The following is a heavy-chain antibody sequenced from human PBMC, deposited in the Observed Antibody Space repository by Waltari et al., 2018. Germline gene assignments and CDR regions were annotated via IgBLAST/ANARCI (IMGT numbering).Heavy chain of an antibody. V-gene: IGHV4-38-2*01. CDR1: GYSISSGYY. CDR2: IYHSGST. Sequence: QVQLQESGPGLVKPSDTLSLTCAVSGYSISSGYYWGWIRQPPEKGLEWIGSIYHSGSTYVNPSLRSRVTISIDTSKNQFSLRLSSVTAADTAVYYCARAHSGSYSYVNWFDPWGQGTLVTVSS. J-gene: IGHJ5*02. CDR3: ARAHSGSYSYVNWFDP. D-gene: IGHD1-26*01.